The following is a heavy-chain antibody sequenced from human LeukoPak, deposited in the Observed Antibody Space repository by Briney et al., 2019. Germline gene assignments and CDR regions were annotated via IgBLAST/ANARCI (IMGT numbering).Heavy chain of an antibody. V-gene: IGHV3-30-3*01. CDR1: GFTFSSYA. Sequence: PGGSLRLSCAASGFTFSSYAMHWVRQAPGKGLEWVAVISYDGSNKYYADSVKGRFTISRDNSKNTLYLQMNSLRAEDTAVYYCAKDRRYSSRDAFDIWGQGTMVTVSS. CDR3: AKDRRYSSRDAFDI. D-gene: IGHD6-13*01. CDR2: ISYDGSNK. J-gene: IGHJ3*02.